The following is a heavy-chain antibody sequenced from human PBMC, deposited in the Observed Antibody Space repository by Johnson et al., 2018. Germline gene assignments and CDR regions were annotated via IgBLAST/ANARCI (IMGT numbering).Heavy chain of an antibody. Sequence: VQLVQSGGGVVQPGRSLRLSCAVSGFTFSSYGMHWVRQAPGKGLEWVSAISGSGGSTYYADSVKGRFTISRDNSKKTLYLQMNSLGAEDTAVYYCARGVRGRYLDVWGKGTTVTVSS. CDR2: ISGSGGST. J-gene: IGHJ6*04. CDR1: GFTFSSYG. D-gene: IGHD3-10*01. V-gene: IGHV3-23*04. CDR3: ARGVRGRYLDV.